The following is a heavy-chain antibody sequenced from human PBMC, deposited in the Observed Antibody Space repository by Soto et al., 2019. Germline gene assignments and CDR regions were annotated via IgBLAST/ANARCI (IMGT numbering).Heavy chain of an antibody. D-gene: IGHD2-2*01. V-gene: IGHV3-21*01. J-gene: IGHJ6*02. CDR2: ISSSSSYI. Sequence: EVQLVESGGGLVKPGGSLRLSCAASGFTFSSYSMNWVRQAPGKGLEWVSSISSSSSYIFYADSVKGRFTISRDNAKNSLYLQMNSLRAEDTAVYYCARPPAPHAPPQSEEWPKHMDVWGQGTTVTVSS. CDR1: GFTFSSYS. CDR3: ARPPAPHAPPQSEEWPKHMDV.